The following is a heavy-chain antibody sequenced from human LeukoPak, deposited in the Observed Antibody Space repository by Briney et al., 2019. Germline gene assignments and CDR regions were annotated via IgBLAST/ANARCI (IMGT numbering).Heavy chain of an antibody. Sequence: PGGSLRLSCAASGFTFSSYGMHWVRQAPGKGLEWVAFIRYDGSNKYYADSVKGRFTISRDNSKNTLYLQMNSLRAEDTAVYYCARDYDWFGERFPNYYYMDVWGKGTTVTVSS. D-gene: IGHD3-10*01. CDR3: ARDYDWFGERFPNYYYMDV. CDR2: IRYDGSNK. J-gene: IGHJ6*03. CDR1: GFTFSSYG. V-gene: IGHV3-30*02.